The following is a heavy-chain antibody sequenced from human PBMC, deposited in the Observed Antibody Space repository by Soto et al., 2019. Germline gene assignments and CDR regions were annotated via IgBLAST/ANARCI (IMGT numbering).Heavy chain of an antibody. CDR2: IYWNDDK. CDR1: GFSLSTSGVG. V-gene: IGHV2-5*01. D-gene: IGHD6-19*01. J-gene: IGHJ5*02. CDR3: AKSGSSGWYGWFDP. Sequence: QITLKESGPTLVKPTQTLTLTCTFSGFSLSTSGVGVGWIRQPPGKALEWLGFIYWNDDKRYSPSLKSRLTITKDTSKNQVVLTMTNMDPVDTATYYCAKSGSSGWYGWFDPWGQGTLVTVSS.